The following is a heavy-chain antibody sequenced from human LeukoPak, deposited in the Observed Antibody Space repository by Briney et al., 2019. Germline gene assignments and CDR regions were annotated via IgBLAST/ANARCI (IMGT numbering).Heavy chain of an antibody. D-gene: IGHD6-19*01. Sequence: GGSLRLSCAASGFTFDDYAMHWVRQARGKCLEWVSGISWNSGSIVYADSVKGRFTISRDNAKNSLYLQMNSLRAEDMALYYCAKEAAVAGQYYYYYYMDVWGKGTTVTVSS. V-gene: IGHV3-9*03. CDR2: ISWNSGSI. J-gene: IGHJ6*03. CDR3: AKEAAVAGQYYYYYYMDV. CDR1: GFTFDDYA.